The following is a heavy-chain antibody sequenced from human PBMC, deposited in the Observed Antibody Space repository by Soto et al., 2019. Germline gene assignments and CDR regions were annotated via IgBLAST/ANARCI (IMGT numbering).Heavy chain of an antibody. CDR3: ATEMGATQGPFDN. D-gene: IGHD1-26*01. J-gene: IGHJ4*02. CDR2: LSNTGRRA. Sequence: GGSLRLSCVVSVFPFGANAMSWVRQAPGKGLEWVSGLSNTGRRASYADSVKGRFNISRDNSENTVYLQMNSLRVEDTAVYYCATEMGATQGPFDNWGQGTLVTVSS. V-gene: IGHV3-23*01. CDR1: VFPFGANA.